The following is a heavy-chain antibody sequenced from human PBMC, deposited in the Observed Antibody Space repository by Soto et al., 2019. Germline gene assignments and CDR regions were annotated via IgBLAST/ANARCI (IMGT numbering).Heavy chain of an antibody. CDR3: AGTSVYSLYDY. Sequence: ASVKVSCKASGYTFTSYAMHWVRQAPGQRLEWMGWINAGNGNTKYSQKYQGRVTITRDTSASTAYMELSSLRSEDTAVYYYAGTSVYSLYDYGAQGTLVTFSS. CDR1: GYTFTSYA. CDR2: INAGNGNT. D-gene: IGHD3-3*01. J-gene: IGHJ4*02. V-gene: IGHV1-3*01.